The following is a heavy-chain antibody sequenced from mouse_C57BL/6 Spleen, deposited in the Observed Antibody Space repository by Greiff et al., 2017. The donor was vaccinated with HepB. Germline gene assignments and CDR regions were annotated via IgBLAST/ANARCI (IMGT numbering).Heavy chain of an antibody. J-gene: IGHJ4*01. CDR3: ARNWLHYAMDY. CDR1: GYTFTSYW. V-gene: IGHV1-61*01. Sequence: VQLQQSGAELVRPGSSVKLSCKASGYTFTSYWMDWVKQRPGQGLEWIGNIYPSDSETHYNQKFKDKATLTVDKSSSTAYMQLSSLTSEDSAVYYCARNWLHYAMDYWGQGTSVTVSS. D-gene: IGHD4-1*01. CDR2: IYPSDSET.